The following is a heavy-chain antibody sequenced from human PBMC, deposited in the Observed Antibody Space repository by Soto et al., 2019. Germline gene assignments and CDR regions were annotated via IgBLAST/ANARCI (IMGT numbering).Heavy chain of an antibody. CDR1: GYTFTSYG. CDR2: ISAYHGNT. D-gene: IGHD3-3*01. CDR3: ARDLRTAIRGFGVVTPIDY. Sequence: QVQLVQSGAEVKKPGASVKVSCKASGYTFTSYGISWVRQAPGQGLEWMGWISAYHGNTNYAQKLQGRVTMTTDTATSTAYMELRSLRSDDTAVYYCARDLRTAIRGFGVVTPIDYWGQGTLVTVSS. J-gene: IGHJ4*02. V-gene: IGHV1-18*04.